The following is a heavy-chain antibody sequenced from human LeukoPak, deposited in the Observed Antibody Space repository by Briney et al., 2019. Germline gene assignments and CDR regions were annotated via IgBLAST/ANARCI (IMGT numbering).Heavy chain of an antibody. Sequence: ASVKVSCKASGYTFTSYGISWVRQAPGQGLEWMGIINPSGGSTSYAQKFQGRVTMTRDTSTSTAYMELSSLRSEDTAVYYCARVRFEQLDKPFDYWGQGTLVTVSS. CDR3: ARVRFEQLDKPFDY. J-gene: IGHJ4*02. V-gene: IGHV1-46*01. D-gene: IGHD6-13*01. CDR2: INPSGGST. CDR1: GYTFTSYG.